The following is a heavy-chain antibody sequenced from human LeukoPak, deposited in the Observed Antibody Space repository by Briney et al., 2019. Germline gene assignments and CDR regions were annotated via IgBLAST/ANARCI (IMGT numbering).Heavy chain of an antibody. Sequence: ASVKVSCKASGYTFTGYYMHWVRQAPGQGLEWMGWINPNSGGTNYAQKFQGRVTMTRDTSISTAYMELSRLRSDDTAVYYCAREAGGNGSQLPWGQGTLVTVSS. CDR3: AREAGGNGSQLP. D-gene: IGHD4-23*01. CDR2: INPNSGGT. CDR1: GYTFTGYY. J-gene: IGHJ5*02. V-gene: IGHV1-2*02.